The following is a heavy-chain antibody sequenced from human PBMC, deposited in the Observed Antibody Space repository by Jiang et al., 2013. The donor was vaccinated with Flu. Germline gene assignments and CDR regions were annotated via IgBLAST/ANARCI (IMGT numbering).Heavy chain of an antibody. CDR3: ARDQWAWEYSYGRDGYNSLLAY. D-gene: IGHD5-24*01. CDR1: RFAFSNYA. V-gene: IGHV3-23*01. CDR2: ISGSGDGT. Sequence: QLLESGGGLVQPGGFLRLSCAASRFAFSNYAMTWVRQAPGKGLEWVSAISGSGDGTYYADSVRGRFTISRDNSKNTLYLQMNSLRAEDTAIYYCARDQWAWEYSYGRDGYNSLLAYWGQGTLVTVSS. J-gene: IGHJ4*02.